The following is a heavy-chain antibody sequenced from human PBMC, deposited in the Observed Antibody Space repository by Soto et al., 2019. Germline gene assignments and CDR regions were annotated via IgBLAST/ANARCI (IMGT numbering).Heavy chain of an antibody. V-gene: IGHV3-30*18. J-gene: IGHJ4*02. D-gene: IGHD4-4*01. CDR3: AKDPTVPAYGLQWLPWNYFDY. CDR2: ISFEGSNK. Sequence: QVKLVESGGGLVQPGRSLRLSCAASGFTFSSYGMHWVRQAPGKGLEWVAVISFEGSNKYYADSVKGRFTISRDNSENTLYLQKNSLRTEDTALYYCAKDPTVPAYGLQWLPWNYFDYWGQGILVTVSS. CDR1: GFTFSSYG.